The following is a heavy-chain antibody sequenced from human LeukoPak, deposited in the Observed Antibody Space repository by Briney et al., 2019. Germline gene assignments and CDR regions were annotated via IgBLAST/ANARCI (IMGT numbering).Heavy chain of an antibody. D-gene: IGHD4-17*01. CDR1: GFTFSSYA. J-gene: IGHJ4*02. V-gene: IGHV3-30*04. CDR3: ARDREDGDYGRYYFDY. Sequence: GGSLRLSCAASGFTFSSYAMHWVRQAPGKGLEWVAVISYDGSNKYYADSVKGRFTISRDNSNNTLYLPMNSLRAEDTAVYYCARDREDGDYGRYYFDYWGQGTLVTVSS. CDR2: ISYDGSNK.